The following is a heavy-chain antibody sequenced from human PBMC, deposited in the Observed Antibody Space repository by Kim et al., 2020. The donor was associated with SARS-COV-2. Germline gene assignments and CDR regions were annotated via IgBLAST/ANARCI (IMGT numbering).Heavy chain of an antibody. V-gene: IGHV3-23*01. J-gene: IGHJ4*02. CDR1: GFTFTTSP. CDR2: IIASGGDT. Sequence: GGSLRLSCATSGFTFTTSPIRLVLHAPVKGLEWVSGIIASGGDTFFAESVKGRFTITRDNSRSIVYLQMNSLRAEDTAVYYCAKDYPDGGLLGAPTSFFDDWGRGTLVTVSS. D-gene: IGHD3-16*01. CDR3: AKDYPDGGLLGAPTSFFDD.